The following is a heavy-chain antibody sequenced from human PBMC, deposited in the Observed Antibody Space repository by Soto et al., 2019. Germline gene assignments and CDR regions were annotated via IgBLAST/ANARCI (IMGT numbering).Heavy chain of an antibody. D-gene: IGHD2-2*01. CDR1: GFIFSSYA. Sequence: GGSLGLSYAASGFIFSSYAMSWVRQPPGKGLEWVSAISGSGGSTYYADSVKGRFTISRDNSKNTLYLQMNSLRAEDTAVYYCAKVSCSSTSCYGDYYYYYYMDVWGKGTTVTVSS. CDR2: ISGSGGST. J-gene: IGHJ6*03. V-gene: IGHV3-23*01. CDR3: AKVSCSSTSCYGDYYYYYYMDV.